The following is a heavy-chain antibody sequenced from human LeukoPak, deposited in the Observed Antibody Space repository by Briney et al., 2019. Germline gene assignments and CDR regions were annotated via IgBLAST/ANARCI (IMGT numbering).Heavy chain of an antibody. D-gene: IGHD5-24*01. CDR2: INPNSGGT. CDR1: GYTFTGYY. Sequence: ASVKVSCKASGYTFTGYYMHLVRQAPGQGLEWMGRINPNSGGTNYAQKFQGRVTMTRDTSISTAYMELSRLRSDDTAVYYCARGPGDGYNYYFDYWDQGPLVTVSS. CDR3: ARGPGDGYNYYFDY. J-gene: IGHJ4*02. V-gene: IGHV1-2*06.